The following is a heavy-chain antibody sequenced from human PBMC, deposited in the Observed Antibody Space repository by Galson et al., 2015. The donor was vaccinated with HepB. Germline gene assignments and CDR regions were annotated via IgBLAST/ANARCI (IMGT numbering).Heavy chain of an antibody. CDR3: ARDLRRPRDTWIQLWVLYGVDV. Sequence: SLRLSCAASGFTFSTYSMNWVRQAPGKGLEWVSSISSSSSYIYYADSVKGRFTISRDNAKNSLYLQTNSLRAEDTAVYYGARDLRRPRDTWIQLWVLYGVDVWGQGTTVTVSS. CDR2: ISSSSSYI. J-gene: IGHJ6*02. V-gene: IGHV3-21*01. D-gene: IGHD5-18*01. CDR1: GFTFSTYS.